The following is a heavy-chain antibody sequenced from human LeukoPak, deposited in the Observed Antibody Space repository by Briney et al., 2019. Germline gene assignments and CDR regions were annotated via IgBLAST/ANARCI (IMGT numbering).Heavy chain of an antibody. Sequence: ASVKVSCKASGYTFTSYGISWVRQAPGQGLEWMGWISAYNGNTNYAQKLQGRVTMTTDTSTSTAYMELRSLRSDDTAVYYCARDIPDIVATIALTPYFDYWGQGTLVTVSS. CDR1: GYTFTSYG. CDR3: ARDIPDIVATIALTPYFDY. V-gene: IGHV1-18*01. J-gene: IGHJ4*02. CDR2: ISAYNGNT. D-gene: IGHD5-12*01.